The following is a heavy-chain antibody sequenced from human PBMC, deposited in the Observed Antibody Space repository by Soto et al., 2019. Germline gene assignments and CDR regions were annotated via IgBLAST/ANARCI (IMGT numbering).Heavy chain of an antibody. CDR1: GGTFSSYA. Sequence: GASVKVSCKASGGTFSSYAISWVRQAPGQGLEWMGGIIPIFGTANYAQKFQGRVTITADKSTSTAYMELSSLRSEDTAVYYCARDSDIVVVPAAISGAKIYYYYYGMDVWGQGTTVTVSS. V-gene: IGHV1-69*06. D-gene: IGHD2-2*02. J-gene: IGHJ6*02. CDR3: ARDSDIVVVPAAISGAKIYYYYYGMDV. CDR2: IIPIFGTA.